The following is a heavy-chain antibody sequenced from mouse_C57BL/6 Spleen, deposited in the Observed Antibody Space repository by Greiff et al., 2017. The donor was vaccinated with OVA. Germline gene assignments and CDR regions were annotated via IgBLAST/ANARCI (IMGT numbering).Heavy chain of an antibody. Sequence: VQLQQSGPELVKPGASVKISCKASGYTFTDYYMNWVKQSHGKSLERIGDINPNNGGTSYNQKFKGKATLTVDKSSSTAYMELRSLTSEDSAVYYCARSIVTNDYWGQGTTLTVSS. CDR2: INPNNGGT. D-gene: IGHD2-5*01. J-gene: IGHJ2*01. V-gene: IGHV1-26*01. CDR3: ARSIVTNDY. CDR1: GYTFTDYY.